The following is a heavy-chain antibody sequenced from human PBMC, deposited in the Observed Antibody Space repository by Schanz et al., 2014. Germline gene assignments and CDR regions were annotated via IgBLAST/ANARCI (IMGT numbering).Heavy chain of an antibody. Sequence: QVQLVESGGGVVQPGKSLRLSCAASGFTFSSYGMHWVRQVPGKGLEWVAVVCYDGSKKYYADSVKGRFTISRDNSKNTLYLRMNSLRAEDTAVYYCAKEFSSSWWYGMDVWGQGTTVTVSS. D-gene: IGHD6-13*01. CDR2: VCYDGSKK. J-gene: IGHJ6*02. CDR3: AKEFSSSWWYGMDV. V-gene: IGHV3-33*06. CDR1: GFTFSSYG.